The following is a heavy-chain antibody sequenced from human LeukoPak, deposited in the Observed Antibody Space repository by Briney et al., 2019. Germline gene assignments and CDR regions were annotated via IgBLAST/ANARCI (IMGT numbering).Heavy chain of an antibody. V-gene: IGHV3-66*01. CDR3: ARGNYYDSSGYLPFDY. Sequence: GGSLRLSCAASGFTVSSNYMSWVRQAPGKGLEWVSVIYSGGSTYYADSVKGRFTISRDNPKNTLYLQMNSLRAEDTAVYYCARGNYYDSSGYLPFDYWGQGTLVTVSS. D-gene: IGHD3-22*01. J-gene: IGHJ4*02. CDR2: IYSGGST. CDR1: GFTVSSNY.